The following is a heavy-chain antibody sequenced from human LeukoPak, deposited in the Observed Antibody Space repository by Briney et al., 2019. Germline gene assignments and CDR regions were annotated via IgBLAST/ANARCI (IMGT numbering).Heavy chain of an antibody. CDR3: AKGQGAGVLGFLEWLSLDS. D-gene: IGHD3-3*01. J-gene: IGHJ4*02. V-gene: IGHV3-23*01. CDR2: ICGSGGET. Sequence: GGSLTLSCAASGFPFSSYAMNWVRQAPGKGLEWVSAICGSGGETYSPDSVKGRFTISRDNSKNTLYLQMNSLKAEDTAVYYWAKGQGAGVLGFLEWLSLDSWGQGTLVTVSS. CDR1: GFPFSSYA.